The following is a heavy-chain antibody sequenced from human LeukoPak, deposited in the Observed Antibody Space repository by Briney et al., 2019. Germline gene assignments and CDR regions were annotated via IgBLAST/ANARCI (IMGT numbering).Heavy chain of an antibody. CDR3: ARDRSASIAVVTAEIDY. CDR1: GFTFSTYS. CDR2: ISSSSSYI. V-gene: IGHV3-21*01. Sequence: GGSLRLSCAASGFTFSTYSMNWVRQAPGKGLEWVSSISSSSSYIYYADSVKGRFTISRDNAKDSLYLQMNGLRAEDTAVYYCARDRSASIAVVTAEIDYWGQGTLVAVSS. D-gene: IGHD6-19*01. J-gene: IGHJ4*02.